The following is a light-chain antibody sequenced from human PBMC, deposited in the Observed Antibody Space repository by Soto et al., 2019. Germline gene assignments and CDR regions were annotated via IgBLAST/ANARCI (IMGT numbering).Light chain of an antibody. Sequence: EIVMTQSPATVSVSPVETASLSCSSSESLSPHSIAWYQQKPGQDPRLFIYGPSGRATGIPDRISGSGSGTGFTLTISGLEPEDFAMYYCQQFQSSLRTFGQGPKVDIK. V-gene: IGKV3-20*01. J-gene: IGKJ1*01. CDR3: QQFQSSLRT. CDR1: ESLSPHS. CDR2: GPS.